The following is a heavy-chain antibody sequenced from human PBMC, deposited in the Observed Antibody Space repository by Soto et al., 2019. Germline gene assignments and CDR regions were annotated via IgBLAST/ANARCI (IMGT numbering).Heavy chain of an antibody. V-gene: IGHV3-30-3*01. Sequence: LRLSCAASGFTFSSYAMHWVRQAPGKGLEWVAVISYDGSNKYYADSVKGRFTISRDNSKNTLYLQMNSLRAEDTAVYYCARGGPYRFLEWFTPSYYFDYWGQGTLVTVSS. J-gene: IGHJ4*02. CDR2: ISYDGSNK. D-gene: IGHD3-3*01. CDR1: GFTFSSYA. CDR3: ARGGPYRFLEWFTPSYYFDY.